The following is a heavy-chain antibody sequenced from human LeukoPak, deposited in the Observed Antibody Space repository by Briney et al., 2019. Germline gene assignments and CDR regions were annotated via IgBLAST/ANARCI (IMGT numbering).Heavy chain of an antibody. CDR1: GFIVSHNY. D-gene: IGHD6-13*01. CDR2: IYIDGTT. J-gene: IGHJ4*02. Sequence: GGSLRLSCAASGFIVSHNYMTWVRQAPGKGLEWISVIYIDGTTYYADSVKGRFTISRDNSKNTLYLQMNSLRAEDTAVYYCAKDGVRRQQLVIPTIDYWGQGTLVTVSS. CDR3: AKDGVRRQQLVIPTIDY. V-gene: IGHV3-53*05.